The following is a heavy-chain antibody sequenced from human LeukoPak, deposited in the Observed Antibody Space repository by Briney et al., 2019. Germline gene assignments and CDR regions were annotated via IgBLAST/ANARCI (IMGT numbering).Heavy chain of an antibody. D-gene: IGHD4-11*01. Sequence: GGSLRLSCAASGFTFNSYAMTWVRQAAGKGLEWVSHVSGSGGITYYADSVKGWFTIFRDNSKNTMYLQMNSLRAEDTAVYYCAKTTAGNSSCRNPGWPVDYWGQGTLVT. CDR2: VSGSGGIT. J-gene: IGHJ4*02. CDR1: GFTFNSYA. V-gene: IGHV3-23*01. CDR3: AKTTAGNSSCRNPGWPVDY.